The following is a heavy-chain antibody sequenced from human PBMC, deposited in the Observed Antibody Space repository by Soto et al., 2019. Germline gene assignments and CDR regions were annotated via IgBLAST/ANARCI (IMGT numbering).Heavy chain of an antibody. V-gene: IGHV3-30-3*01. CDR3: VRDPLWGTAMVLWYLDL. CDR1: GFTFSSYA. Sequence: QVQLVESGGGVVQPGRSLRLSCAASGFTFSSYAMHWVRQAPGKGLEWVAVISYDGSNKYYADSVKGRFTISRDNSKNALFLKMNSLRAEDTAVYYCVRDPLWGTAMVLWYLDLWGRGTLVTVS. D-gene: IGHD5-18*01. CDR2: ISYDGSNK. J-gene: IGHJ2*01.